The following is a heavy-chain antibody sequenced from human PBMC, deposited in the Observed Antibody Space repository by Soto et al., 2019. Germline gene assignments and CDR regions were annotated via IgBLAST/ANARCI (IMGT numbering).Heavy chain of an antibody. Sequence: SETLSLTCTVSGGSISSYYWSWIRQPPGKGLEWIGYIYYSGSTNYNPSLKSRVTISVDTSKNQFSLKLGSVTAADTAVYYCARVKWIQNWFDPWGQGTLVTVSS. J-gene: IGHJ5*02. CDR3: ARVKWIQNWFDP. CDR1: GGSISSYY. CDR2: IYYSGST. V-gene: IGHV4-59*01. D-gene: IGHD5-18*01.